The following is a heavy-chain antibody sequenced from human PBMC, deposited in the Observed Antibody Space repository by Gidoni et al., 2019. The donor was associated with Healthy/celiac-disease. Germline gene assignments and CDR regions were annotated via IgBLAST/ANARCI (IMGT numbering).Heavy chain of an antibody. J-gene: IGHJ1*01. V-gene: IGHV3-9*01. Sequence: RFTISRDNAKNSLYLQMNSLRAEDTALYYCAKDNLGNWQQLSAEYFQHWGQGTLVTVSS. CDR3: AKDNLGNWQQLSAEYFQH. D-gene: IGHD6-13*01.